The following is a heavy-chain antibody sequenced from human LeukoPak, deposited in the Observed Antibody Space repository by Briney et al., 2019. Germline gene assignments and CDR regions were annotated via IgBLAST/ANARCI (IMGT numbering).Heavy chain of an antibody. CDR1: EFTFSNYG. Sequence: PGGSLRLSCAASEFTFSNYGMHWVRQAPGKGLEWVAVISYDGSNKYYGDSVKGRFTISRDNSKNTLYLQMNSLRAEDTAVYYCAGGRWIQLPGYWGQGTLVTVSS. V-gene: IGHV3-30*03. D-gene: IGHD5-18*01. CDR2: ISYDGSNK. J-gene: IGHJ4*02. CDR3: AGGRWIQLPGY.